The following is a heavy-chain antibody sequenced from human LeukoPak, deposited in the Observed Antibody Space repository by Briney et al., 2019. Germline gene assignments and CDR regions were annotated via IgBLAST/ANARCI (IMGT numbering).Heavy chain of an antibody. V-gene: IGHV4-59*02. D-gene: IGHD6-13*01. J-gene: IGHJ4*02. CDR2: LYHGGST. CDR3: ARGVMAAAGTYFDS. CDR1: GGFVSSHF. Sequence: PSETLSLTCNVSGGFVSSHFWTWIRQPPGKGLEWIGYLYHGGSTNYSPSLRSRVTISVDMSKNQFSLKLNSVIAADTAIYYCARGVMAAAGTYFDSWGQGTLVTVSS.